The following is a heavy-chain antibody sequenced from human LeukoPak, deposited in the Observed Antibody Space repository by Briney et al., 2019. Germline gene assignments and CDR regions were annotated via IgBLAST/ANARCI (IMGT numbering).Heavy chain of an antibody. D-gene: IGHD6-19*01. Sequence: GGSLRLSCEASGFAFSFFAVSWLRQPPGKGLEWVSTIIANSGTRSYAASVRGRFTISRDNSKNTVYLQLNTLRAEDTAVYYCAKPISGGLAVTADWFDPWGQGTLVVVSS. CDR2: IIANSGTR. V-gene: IGHV3-23*01. CDR1: GFAFSFFA. CDR3: AKPISGGLAVTADWFDP. J-gene: IGHJ5*01.